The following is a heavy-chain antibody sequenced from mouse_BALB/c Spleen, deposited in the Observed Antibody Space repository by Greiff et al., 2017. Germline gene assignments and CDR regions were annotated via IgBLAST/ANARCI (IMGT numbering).Heavy chain of an antibody. D-gene: IGHD2-10*02. V-gene: IGHV1-80*01. CDR2: IYPGDGDT. CDR3: ARWKYGNYAAMDY. CDR1: GYAFSSYW. Sequence: VKLQQSGAVLVRPGSSVKISCKASGYAFSSYWMNWVKQRPGQGLEWIGQIYPGDGDTNFNGKFKGKATLTADKSSSTAYMQLSSLTSEDSAVYCCARWKYGNYAAMDYGGQGASDNVSS. J-gene: IGHJ4*01.